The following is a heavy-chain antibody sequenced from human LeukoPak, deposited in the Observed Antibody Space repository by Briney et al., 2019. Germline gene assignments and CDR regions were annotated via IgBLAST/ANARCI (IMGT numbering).Heavy chain of an antibody. CDR2: IHSSGST. Sequence: KPSETLSLTCTVSGGSISSYYWSWIRQPPGKGLEWIGYIHSSGSTNYNPSLKSRVTISVDTSKNQFSLKLSSVTAADTAVYYCARALAPSIAARPGDYWGQGTLVTVSS. D-gene: IGHD6-6*01. CDR1: GGSISSYY. J-gene: IGHJ4*02. CDR3: ARALAPSIAARPGDY. V-gene: IGHV4-59*08.